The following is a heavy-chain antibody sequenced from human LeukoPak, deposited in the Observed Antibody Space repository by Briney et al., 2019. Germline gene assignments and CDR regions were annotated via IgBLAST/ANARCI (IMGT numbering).Heavy chain of an antibody. J-gene: IGHJ6*03. Sequence: VASVKVSCKASGGTFSSYAISWVRQAPGQGLEWMGGIIPIFGTANNAQKFQGRVTITTDESTSTAYMELSSLRSEDTAVYYCARPYCSGGSCYGRDHYYYYMDVWGKGTTVTVSS. CDR1: GGTFSSYA. CDR3: ARPYCSGGSCYGRDHYYYYMDV. D-gene: IGHD2-15*01. CDR2: IIPIFGTA. V-gene: IGHV1-69*05.